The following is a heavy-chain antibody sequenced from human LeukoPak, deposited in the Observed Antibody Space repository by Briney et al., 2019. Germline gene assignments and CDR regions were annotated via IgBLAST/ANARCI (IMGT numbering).Heavy chain of an antibody. J-gene: IGHJ4*02. CDR2: INPSGGST. D-gene: IGHD4-11*01. CDR1: GYTFTSYY. Sequence: ASVKVSCKASGYTFTSYYMHWVRQAPGQGLEWMGIINPSGGSTSYAQKFQGRVTMTRDMSTSTVYMELSSLRSEDTAVYYCASRSTATPVGIDYWGQGTLVTVSS. CDR3: ASRSTATPVGIDY. V-gene: IGHV1-46*01.